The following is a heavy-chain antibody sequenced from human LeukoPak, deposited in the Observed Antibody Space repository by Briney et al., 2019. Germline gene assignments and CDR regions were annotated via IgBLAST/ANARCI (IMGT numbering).Heavy chain of an antibody. J-gene: IGHJ4*02. V-gene: IGHV3-48*04. CDR3: AAVPLYSSSWDFDY. CDR2: INSGSSSI. D-gene: IGHD6-13*01. Sequence: GGSLRLSCAAAGFTFRSYSMNWVRQAPGKGLEWLSYINSGSSSIYYADSVKGRFTISRDNAKNSLYLEVNSLRAEDTAVYYCAAVPLYSSSWDFDYWGQGTLVTVPS. CDR1: GFTFRSYS.